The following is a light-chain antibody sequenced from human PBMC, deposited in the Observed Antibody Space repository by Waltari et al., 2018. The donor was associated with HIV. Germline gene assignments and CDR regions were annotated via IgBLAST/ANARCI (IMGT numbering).Light chain of an antibody. Sequence: DIVMTQSPDSLAVSLGERATINCKSSQSWYNSNNKNSVAWYQQRPGQPAKLLIDWASTRNSGVPDRFSGSGSGTDFTLTISSLQAEDVAVYYCQQHDITPYTFGQGTKVGIK. CDR1: QSWYNSNNKNS. V-gene: IGKV4-1*01. J-gene: IGKJ2*01. CDR2: WAS. CDR3: QQHDITPYT.